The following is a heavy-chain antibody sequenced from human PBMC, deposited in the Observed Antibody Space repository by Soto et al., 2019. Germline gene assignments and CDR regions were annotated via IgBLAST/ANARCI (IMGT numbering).Heavy chain of an antibody. V-gene: IGHV4-31*03. CDR3: ARDGNDFCSGRNWFDP. J-gene: IGHJ5*02. CDR1: GGSISSGGYY. Sequence: QVQLQESGPGLVKPSQTLSLTCTVSGGSISSGGYYWSWIRQHPGKGLEWIGYIYYSGSTYYNPSLKSRVTISVDTSKNQFSLKLSSVTAADTAVYYCARDGNDFCSGRNWFDPWGQGTLVTVSS. CDR2: IYYSGST. D-gene: IGHD3-3*01.